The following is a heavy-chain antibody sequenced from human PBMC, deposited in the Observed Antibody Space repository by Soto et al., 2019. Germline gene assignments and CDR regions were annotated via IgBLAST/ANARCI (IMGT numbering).Heavy chain of an antibody. CDR1: GFTFSSYA. V-gene: IGHV3-23*01. D-gene: IGHD2-21*02. CDR2: ISGSGGST. Sequence: GGSLRLSCAASGFTFSSYAMSWVRQAPGKGLEWVSAISGSGGSTYYADSVKGRFTISRDNSKNTLYLQMNSLRAEDTSLYYCAKEPVGRDCNYFDYWGQGTLVTVSS. J-gene: IGHJ4*02. CDR3: AKEPVGRDCNYFDY.